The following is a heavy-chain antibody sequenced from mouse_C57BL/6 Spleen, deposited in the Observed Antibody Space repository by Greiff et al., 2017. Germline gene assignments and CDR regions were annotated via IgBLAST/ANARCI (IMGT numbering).Heavy chain of an antibody. CDR3: AREDYYGSTYAMDY. CDR2: INYDGSST. J-gene: IGHJ4*01. CDR1: GFTFSDYY. Sequence: DVQLQESEGGLVQPGSSMKLSCTASGFTFSDYYMAWVRQVPEKGLEWVANINYDGSSTDYLDSLKSRFIISRDNAKNILYLQMSSLKSEDTATYYCAREDYYGSTYAMDYWGQGTSVTVSS. V-gene: IGHV5-16*01. D-gene: IGHD1-1*01.